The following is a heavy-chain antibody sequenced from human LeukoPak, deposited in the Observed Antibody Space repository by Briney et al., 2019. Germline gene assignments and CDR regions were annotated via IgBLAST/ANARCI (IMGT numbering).Heavy chain of an antibody. D-gene: IGHD1-1*01. Sequence: AAVKVSCKASGYTLTDYYLHWVRQAAGQGLEWVGRINSNTGGTNYAQTFQDRVTMTRDTSINTAYMELNRLKSDDTALYFCARDNDCDYVGFDIWGQGTVVTVSS. J-gene: IGHJ3*02. CDR3: ARDNDCDYVGFDI. CDR2: INSNTGGT. V-gene: IGHV1-2*06. CDR1: GYTLTDYY.